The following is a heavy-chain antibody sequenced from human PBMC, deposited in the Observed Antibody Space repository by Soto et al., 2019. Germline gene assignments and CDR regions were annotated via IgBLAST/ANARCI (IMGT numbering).Heavy chain of an antibody. D-gene: IGHD3-16*01. CDR2: INPSGGGP. CDR1: GYTFTNYY. V-gene: IGHV1-46*03. J-gene: IGHJ3*01. CDR3: ARSDMGGDCALYV. Sequence: QVQLMQSGAEVKQPGASVKVSCKASGYTFTNYYMHWVRQVPGQGLEWMGIINPSGGGPAHAQNFRGRLTTTIDKSTTTRYIELNSLRSEDTAVYFCARSDMGGDCALYVWVQGTMVTVSS.